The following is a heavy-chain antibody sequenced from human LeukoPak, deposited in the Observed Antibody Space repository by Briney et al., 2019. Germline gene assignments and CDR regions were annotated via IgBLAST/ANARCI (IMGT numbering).Heavy chain of an antibody. J-gene: IGHJ3*01. CDR3: PKDNFPETECACLL. Sequence: GGSLRLSCAASGFTFSSYGMHWLRQAPGKGLEWVAVISYDGSNKYYADSVKGRFTISRDNSKNTLYLQMNSLRAEDTAVYYCPKDNFPETECACLLWRRGTMVTVSS. V-gene: IGHV3-30*18. D-gene: IGHD5/OR15-5a*01. CDR2: ISYDGSNK. CDR1: GFTFSSYG.